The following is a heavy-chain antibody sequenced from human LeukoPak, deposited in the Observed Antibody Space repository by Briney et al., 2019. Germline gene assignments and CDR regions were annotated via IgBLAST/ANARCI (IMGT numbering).Heavy chain of an antibody. CDR1: GGSFSGYY. CDR3: ARAYSSGWYERRYYFDY. D-gene: IGHD6-19*01. J-gene: IGHJ4*02. CDR2: INHSGST. V-gene: IGHV4-34*01. Sequence: PSETLSLTCAVYGGSFSGYYWSWIRQPPGKGLEWIGEINHSGSTNYNPSLKSRVTISVDTSKNQFSLKLSSVTAADTAVYYCARAYSSGWYERRYYFDYWGQGTLVTVPS.